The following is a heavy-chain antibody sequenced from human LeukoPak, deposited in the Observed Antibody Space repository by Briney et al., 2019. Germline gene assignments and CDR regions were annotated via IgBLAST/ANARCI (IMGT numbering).Heavy chain of an antibody. Sequence: SETLSLTCSVSGGSITSYYWSWIRQSPMKGLEWIGSVYNRGTTYYNPSLKSRVTISGDTSKNQLSLRMTYVTTADTAVYFRARGYGGNSGEFDPWGQGTLVTVSS. CDR2: VYNRGTT. D-gene: IGHD4-23*01. V-gene: IGHV4-59*01. CDR3: ARGYGGNSGEFDP. J-gene: IGHJ5*02. CDR1: GGSITSYY.